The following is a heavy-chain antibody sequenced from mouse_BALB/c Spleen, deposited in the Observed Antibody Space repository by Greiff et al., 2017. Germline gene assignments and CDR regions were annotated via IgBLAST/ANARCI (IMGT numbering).Heavy chain of an antibody. J-gene: IGHJ1*01. V-gene: IGHV1S81*02. CDR2: INPSNGGT. CDR1: GYTFTSYY. D-gene: IGHD2-14*01. CDR3: TREVRRGWYFDV. Sequence: QVQLQQPGAELVKPGASVKLSCKASGYTFTSYYMYWVKQRPGQGLEWIGGINPSNGGTNFNEKFKSKATLTVDKSSSTAYMQLSSLTSEDSAVYYCTREVRRGWYFDVWGAGTTVTVAA.